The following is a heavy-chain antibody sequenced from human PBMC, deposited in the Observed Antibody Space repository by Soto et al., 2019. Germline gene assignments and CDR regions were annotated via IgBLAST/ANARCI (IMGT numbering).Heavy chain of an antibody. J-gene: IGHJ4*02. Sequence: QITLKESGPTLVKPTQTLTLTCTFSGFSLSTSGVGVGWIRQPPGKALEWLALIYWDDDKRYSPSLKSRLTIPKDTSKNQVVLTMTNMDPVDTATYYCAHVDTAMAGYYFDYWGQGTLVTVSS. D-gene: IGHD5-18*01. V-gene: IGHV2-5*02. CDR3: AHVDTAMAGYYFDY. CDR2: IYWDDDK. CDR1: GFSLSTSGVG.